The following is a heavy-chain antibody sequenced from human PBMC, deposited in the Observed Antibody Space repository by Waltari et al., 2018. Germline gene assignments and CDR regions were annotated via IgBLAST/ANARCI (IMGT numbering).Heavy chain of an antibody. CDR1: GGPIRSSHW. V-gene: IGHV4-4*02. Sequence: QVQLQESGPGLVKPSGTMSLTCAVSGGPIRSSHWWSWVRQPPGKGLEWIGEIYHSGSTNYNPSLKSRVTISVDKSKNQFSLKLSSVTAADTAVYYCAREKEYYYGSGYGYWGQGTLVTVSS. CDR3: AREKEYYYGSGYGY. CDR2: IYHSGST. J-gene: IGHJ4*02. D-gene: IGHD3-10*01.